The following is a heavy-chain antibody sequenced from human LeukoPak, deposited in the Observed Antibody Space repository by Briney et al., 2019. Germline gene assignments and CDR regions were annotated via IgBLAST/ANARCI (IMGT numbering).Heavy chain of an antibody. D-gene: IGHD6-19*01. CDR3: ARGGLGSAFDN. CDR2: TRGSGGST. V-gene: IGHV3-23*01. J-gene: IGHJ4*02. Sequence: GWSLRLSCAASGFTFSTYGMSWVRQAPGKGLECVSATRGSGGSTYSADSVKGRFTISRDNTKNTLYLQMNSLRTEDTAVYYCARGGLGSAFDNWGQGTLVTVSS. CDR1: GFTFSTYG.